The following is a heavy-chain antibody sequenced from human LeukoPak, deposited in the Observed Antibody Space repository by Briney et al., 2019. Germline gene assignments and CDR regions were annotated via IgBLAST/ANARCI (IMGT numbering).Heavy chain of an antibody. D-gene: IGHD2-2*01. V-gene: IGHV3-23*01. Sequence: PGESLRLSCAASGFTFSSYAMSWVRQAPGKGLEWVSAISGSGGSTYYADSVKGRFTISRDNSKNTLYLQMNSLRAEDTAVYYCAKDPEVPAAKYYYGMDVWGQGTTVTVPS. J-gene: IGHJ6*02. CDR1: GFTFSSYA. CDR3: AKDPEVPAAKYYYGMDV. CDR2: ISGSGGST.